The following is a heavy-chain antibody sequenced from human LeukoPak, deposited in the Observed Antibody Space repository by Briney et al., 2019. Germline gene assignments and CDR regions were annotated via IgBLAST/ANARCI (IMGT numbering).Heavy chain of an antibody. Sequence: ASVKVSCKASGGTFSSYSISLVRQAPGQGLEWMGRIIPILGIANYAQKFQGRVAITADKSTSTAYMELSSLRSEDTAVYYCARGSLTVYDYWGQGTLVTVSS. CDR3: ARGSLTVYDY. V-gene: IGHV1-69*04. J-gene: IGHJ4*02. CDR2: IIPILGIA. D-gene: IGHD3-9*01. CDR1: GGTFSSYS.